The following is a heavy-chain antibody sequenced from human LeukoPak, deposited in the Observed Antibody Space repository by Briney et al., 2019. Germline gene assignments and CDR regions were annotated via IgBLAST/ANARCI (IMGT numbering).Heavy chain of an antibody. D-gene: IGHD2-2*01. V-gene: IGHV1-8*01. CDR2: MNPSNCNT. J-gene: IGHJ4*02. CDR1: GYTHTSYD. CDR3: ARGYWGGSTCYPFDY. Sequence: ASVNVSCKASGYTHTSYDINWVRQPAGQEREGMGWMNPSNCNTGYAQKFQGRVAMTRDTSISTAYMELSSMKYDDTAVYFCARGYWGGSTCYPFDYWGQGTLVSVSS.